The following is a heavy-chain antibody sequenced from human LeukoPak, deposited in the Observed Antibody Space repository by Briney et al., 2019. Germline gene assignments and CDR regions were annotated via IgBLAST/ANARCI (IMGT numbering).Heavy chain of an antibody. J-gene: IGHJ6*03. CDR1: GYTFTSYY. V-gene: IGHV1-46*01. D-gene: IGHD6-13*01. CDR3: ARDARRGSSWNRYYYYYYMDV. Sequence: ASVKVSCKASGYTFTSYYMHWVRQAPGQGLEWMGIINPSGGSTSYAQKFQGRVTMTRDMSTSTVYMELSSLRSEDTAVYYCARDARRGSSWNRYYYYYYMDVWGKGTTVTVSS. CDR2: INPSGGST.